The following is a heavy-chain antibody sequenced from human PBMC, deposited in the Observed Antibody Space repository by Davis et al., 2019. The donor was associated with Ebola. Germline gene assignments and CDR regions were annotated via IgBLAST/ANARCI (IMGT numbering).Heavy chain of an antibody. CDR1: GFTFSTFA. V-gene: IGHV3-30-3*01. D-gene: IGHD3-3*01. J-gene: IGHJ6*02. CDR3: ARDRITIFGVVTHYYGMDV. CDR2: ISYDGSNK. Sequence: GGSLRLSCAASGFTFSTFAMHWVRQAPGKGLEWVAVISYDGSNKYYADSVKGRFTISRDNSKNTLYLQMNSLRAEDTAVYYCARDRITIFGVVTHYYGMDVWGQGTTVTVSS.